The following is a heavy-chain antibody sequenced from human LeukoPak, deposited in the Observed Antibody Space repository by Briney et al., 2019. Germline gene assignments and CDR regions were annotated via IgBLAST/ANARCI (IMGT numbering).Heavy chain of an antibody. CDR1: GFTFNTYA. Sequence: GGPLRLSCAASGFTFNTYAMNWVRQAPGKGLEWVSSISISGGGTYYADSVKDRFTISRDNSKNTVYLQMNSLRAEDTAIYYCAKHFTYSSGWYEFDYWGQGTLVTVSS. V-gene: IGHV3-23*01. CDR3: AKHFTYSSGWYEFDY. J-gene: IGHJ4*02. CDR2: ISISGGGT. D-gene: IGHD6-19*01.